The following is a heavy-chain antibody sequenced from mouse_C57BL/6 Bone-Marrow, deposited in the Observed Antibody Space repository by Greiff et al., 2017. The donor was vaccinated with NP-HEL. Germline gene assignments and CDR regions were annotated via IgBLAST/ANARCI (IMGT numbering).Heavy chain of an antibody. V-gene: IGHV1-14*01. D-gene: IGHD1-1*01. J-gene: IGHJ4*01. CDR3: AREGGTTGGNYAMDY. CDR2: INPYNDGT. Sequence: EVKLVESGPELVKPGASVKMSCKASGYTFTSYVMHWVKQKPGQGLEWIGYINPYNDGTKYNEKFKGKATLNSDKSSSTAYMELSSLTSEDSAVYYCAREGGTTGGNYAMDYWGQGTSVTVSS. CDR1: GYTFTSYV.